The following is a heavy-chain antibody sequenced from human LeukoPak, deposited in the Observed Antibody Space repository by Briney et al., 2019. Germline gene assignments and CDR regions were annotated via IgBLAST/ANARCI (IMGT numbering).Heavy chain of an antibody. CDR3: ARVTGYMIEDQFDY. CDR1: GYTFTVFY. D-gene: IGHD3-22*01. V-gene: IGHV1-2*02. J-gene: IGHJ4*02. Sequence: ASVKVSCKASGYTFTVFYMHWVRQAPGQGLEWMGWINPNSGGTNYAQKFQGRVTMTRDTSISTAYMELSRLGSDDTAVYYCARVTGYMIEDQFDYWGQGTLVTVSS. CDR2: INPNSGGT.